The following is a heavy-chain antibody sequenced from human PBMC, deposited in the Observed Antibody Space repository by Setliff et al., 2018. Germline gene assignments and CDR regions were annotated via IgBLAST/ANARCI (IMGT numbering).Heavy chain of an antibody. J-gene: IGHJ5*02. CDR3: ARESPYGGWFDP. V-gene: IGHV4-34*09. Sequence: SETLSLTCGVYGGSFSGYYWSWIRQPPGKGLEWIGYIYYSGSTYYNPSLKSRVTISVDTSKNQFSLKLSSVTAADTAVYYCARESPYGGWFDPWGQGTLVTVSS. D-gene: IGHD4-17*01. CDR2: IYYSGST. CDR1: GGSFSGYY.